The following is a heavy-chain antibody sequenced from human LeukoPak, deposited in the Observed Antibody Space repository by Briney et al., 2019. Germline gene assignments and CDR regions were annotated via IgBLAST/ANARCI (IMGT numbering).Heavy chain of an antibody. J-gene: IGHJ5*02. D-gene: IGHD1-14*01. CDR1: GFTFSSYG. CDR3: AKDTTPPKAGFDP. V-gene: IGHV3-30*02. CDR2: IRYDGSNK. Sequence: GGSLRLSCAASGFTFSSYGMHWVRQAPGKGLEWVAFIRYDGSNKYYADSVKGRFTISRDNSKNTLYLQMNSLRAEDTAVYYCAKDTTPPKAGFDPWGQGTLVIVSS.